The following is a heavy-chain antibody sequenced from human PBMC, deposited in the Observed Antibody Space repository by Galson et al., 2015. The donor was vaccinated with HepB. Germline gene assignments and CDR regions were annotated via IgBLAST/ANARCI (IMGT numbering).Heavy chain of an antibody. CDR3: VRGHDILTGHHQLPIDY. D-gene: IGHD3-9*01. Sequence: SLRLSCAASGFTFSSYWMHWVRQAPGKGLVWISNINSDGSTTTYADSVKGRFIISRDNAKNTLHLQINSLRAEDTAVYFCVRGHDILTGHHQLPIDYWGQGTLVTVSS. CDR1: GFTFSSYW. CDR2: INSDGSTT. J-gene: IGHJ4*02. V-gene: IGHV3-74*01.